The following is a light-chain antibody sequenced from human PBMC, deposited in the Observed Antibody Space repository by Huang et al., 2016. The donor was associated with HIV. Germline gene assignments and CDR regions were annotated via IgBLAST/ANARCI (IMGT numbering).Light chain of an antibody. CDR1: QTVSEH. CDR3: HQYYTLPRT. Sequence: EILLTHSPATLSVSPGARVTLSCRASQTVSEHLAWFQQRPGQAPKLLIFGASNRATGIPPRFSGLGSGTEFGLTITDLQSEDFAVYFWHQYYTLPRTFGQGTKVEI. CDR2: GAS. J-gene: IGKJ1*01. V-gene: IGKV3-15*01.